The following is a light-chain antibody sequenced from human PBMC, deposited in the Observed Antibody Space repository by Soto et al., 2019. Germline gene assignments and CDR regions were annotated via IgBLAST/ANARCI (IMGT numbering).Light chain of an antibody. CDR1: RDDIDGYDY. CDR2: EVP. CDR3: NSDTNSSDVV. J-gene: IGLJ2*01. V-gene: IGLV2-14*01. Sequence: SALTQPASVSVSPGQSVTISCAGTRDDIDGYDYVSWYQQHAGVAPKLLDNEVPYRPSGVSYRFYASKSGTPASLTVYGLQAEDEADYYCNSDTNSSDVVFGGGTKVTVL.